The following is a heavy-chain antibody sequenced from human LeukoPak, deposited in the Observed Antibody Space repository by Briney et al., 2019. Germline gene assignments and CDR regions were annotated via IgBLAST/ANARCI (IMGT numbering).Heavy chain of an antibody. D-gene: IGHD2-15*01. J-gene: IGHJ6*02. CDR3: ARDQCSGGSCYSASYYYYGMDV. CDR2: IYYSGST. V-gene: IGHV4-31*11. Sequence: PSETLSLTCAVYGGSFSGYYWSWIRQHPGKGLEWIGHIYYSGSTYNNPSLKSRVTISVDTSKNQFSLKLSSVTAADTAVYYCARDQCSGGSCYSASYYYYGMDVWGQGTTVTVSS. CDR1: GGSFSGYY.